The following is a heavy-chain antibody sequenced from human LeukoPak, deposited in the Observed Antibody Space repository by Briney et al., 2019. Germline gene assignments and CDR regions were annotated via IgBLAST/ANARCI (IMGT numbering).Heavy chain of an antibody. CDR3: AREVGGEQQPWFDH. D-gene: IGHD6-13*01. CDR1: GGSISSYY. J-gene: IGHJ5*02. Sequence: PSETLSLTCTVSGGSISSYYWSWIRQPPGKGLEWIGYIYYSGSTNYNPSLTSRVTISVDTSKNQFSLKLSSVTAADTAVYYCAREVGGEQQPWFDHWGQGTLVTVSS. CDR2: IYYSGST. V-gene: IGHV4-59*01.